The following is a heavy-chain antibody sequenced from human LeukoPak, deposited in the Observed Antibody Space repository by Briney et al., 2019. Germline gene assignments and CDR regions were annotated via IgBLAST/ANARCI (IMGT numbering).Heavy chain of an antibody. J-gene: IGHJ4*02. V-gene: IGHV1-46*01. Sequence: VASVKVSCKASGYTFTSNYMLWVRQAPGQGLEWMGIINPSGGSTSYAQKFQGRVTMTRDTSTSTVYTELSSLRSEDTAVYYCARVGGNYPINWGQGSLVTVSS. CDR2: INPSGGST. D-gene: IGHD1-26*01. CDR3: ARVGGNYPIN. CDR1: GYTFTSNY.